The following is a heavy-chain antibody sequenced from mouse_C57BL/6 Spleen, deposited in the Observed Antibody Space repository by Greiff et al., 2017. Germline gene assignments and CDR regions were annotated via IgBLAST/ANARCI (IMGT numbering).Heavy chain of an antibody. CDR3: AREGVYGRGYFDV. D-gene: IGHD1-1*01. J-gene: IGHJ1*03. Sequence: QVQLQQPGAELVRPGSSVKLSCKASGYTFTSYWMDWVKQRPGQGLEWIGNIYPSDSATHYNQKFKDKATLTVDKSSSTAYMQLSSLTSEDSAVYYCAREGVYGRGYFDVWGTGTTVTVSS. CDR2: IYPSDSAT. V-gene: IGHV1-61*01. CDR1: GYTFTSYW.